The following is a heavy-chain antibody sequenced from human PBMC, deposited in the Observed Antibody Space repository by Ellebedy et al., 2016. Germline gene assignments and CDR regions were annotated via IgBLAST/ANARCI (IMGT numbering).Heavy chain of an antibody. J-gene: IGHJ3*02. CDR1: GGSVRNDRHY. CDR2: VHHSGVT. V-gene: IGHV4-34*01. D-gene: IGHD4/OR15-4a*01. Sequence: SETLSLTCAVNGGSVRNDRHYWNWVRQSPGKGLEWIGEVHHSGVTNYSPSLKSRVAVSVDTSNNQFSLTLNFVTAADTAVYYCARAGEYGPFDAFDIWGQGTVVTVST. CDR3: ARAGEYGPFDAFDI.